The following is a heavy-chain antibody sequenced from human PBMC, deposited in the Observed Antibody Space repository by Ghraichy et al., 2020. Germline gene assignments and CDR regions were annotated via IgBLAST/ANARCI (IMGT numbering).Heavy chain of an antibody. V-gene: IGHV3-23*01. Sequence: GGSLRLSCAASGFTFSSYAMSWVRQAPGNGLEWVSGISGSGGGTDYAGSVRGRFTISRDNSKNTLYLQMNSLRAEDTAVYYCARRATGSYYYFDSWGQGSLVTVSS. D-gene: IGHD1-26*01. CDR3: ARRATGSYYYFDS. CDR1: GFTFSSYA. J-gene: IGHJ4*02. CDR2: ISGSGGGT.